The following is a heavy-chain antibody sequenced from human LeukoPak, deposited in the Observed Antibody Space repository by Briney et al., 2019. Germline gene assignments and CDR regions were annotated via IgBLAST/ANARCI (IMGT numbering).Heavy chain of an antibody. CDR2: ISAYNGNT. D-gene: IGHD3-22*01. Sequence: GASVKVSCKASGYTFTSYGISWVRQAPGQGGERMGWISAYNGNTNYAQQLHGRVTMTTDTSTRTAYMELRSLRSDDTAVYYCARAYYYDSSGYYYVRFGLDYWGQGTLVTVSS. J-gene: IGHJ4*02. CDR3: ARAYYYDSSGYYYVRFGLDY. V-gene: IGHV1-18*01. CDR1: GYTFTSYG.